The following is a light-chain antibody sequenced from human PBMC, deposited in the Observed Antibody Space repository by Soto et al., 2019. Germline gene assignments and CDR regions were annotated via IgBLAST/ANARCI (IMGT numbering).Light chain of an antibody. CDR3: QQYDNWPPLT. J-gene: IGKJ4*01. V-gene: IGKV3-15*01. Sequence: EIVMPQSPSTRSLSPGERAPLSCSASQSVSSNLAWYQQKPGQAPRLLIYGASTRATGVPARFSGSGSGTEFTLTISTLQSEDFAVYYCQQYDNWPPLTFGGGTVVDIK. CDR1: QSVSSN. CDR2: GAS.